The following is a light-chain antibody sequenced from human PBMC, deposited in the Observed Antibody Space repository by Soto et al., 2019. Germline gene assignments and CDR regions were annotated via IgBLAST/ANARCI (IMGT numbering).Light chain of an antibody. Sequence: DIHLTQSPSSLSASFGDRVTISCRASQPITKHLNWYQQKPGKAPKLLIYGTSNLQTGVPSRFSGSGYWTDFTLSISSLQPEDLSTYYCQQTFKTPPITFGQGTRLEIK. CDR3: QQTFKTPPIT. CDR1: QPITKH. V-gene: IGKV1-39*01. J-gene: IGKJ5*01. CDR2: GTS.